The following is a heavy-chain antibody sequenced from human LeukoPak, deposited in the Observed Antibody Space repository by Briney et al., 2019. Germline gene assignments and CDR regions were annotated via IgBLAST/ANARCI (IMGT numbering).Heavy chain of an antibody. V-gene: IGHV3-23*01. CDR1: GFTFSHYS. D-gene: IGHD3-3*01. CDR2: ISGSGSSI. Sequence: GGSLRLSCVASGFTFSHYSMNWVRQAPGKGLKWVSVISGSGSSIYYTDSVKGRFTISRDNSKNTLYLQMNSLRAEDTAVYYCAMGATSWSGYSFPKIFQHWGRGTLVTVSS. J-gene: IGHJ1*01. CDR3: AMGATSWSGYSFPKIFQH.